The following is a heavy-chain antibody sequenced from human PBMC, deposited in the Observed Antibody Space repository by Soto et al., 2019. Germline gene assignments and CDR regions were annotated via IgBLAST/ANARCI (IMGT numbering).Heavy chain of an antibody. CDR1: GYSFTTYW. CDR3: ARDSGSPDPYYYYAMDV. CDR2: IYPGDSDT. J-gene: IGHJ6*02. D-gene: IGHD1-26*01. V-gene: IGHV5-51*01. Sequence: LGESLKISCKGSGYSFTTYWIGWVRQMPGKGLEWMGIIYPGDSDTRYSPSFEGQVTISVDKSISTAYLQWSSLKASDTGMYYCARDSGSPDPYYYYAMDVWGQGTTVTVSS.